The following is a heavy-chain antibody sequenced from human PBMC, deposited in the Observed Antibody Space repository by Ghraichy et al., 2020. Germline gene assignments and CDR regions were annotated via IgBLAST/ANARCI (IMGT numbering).Heavy chain of an antibody. CDR1: GFTFNNSW. D-gene: IGHD3-10*01. V-gene: IGHV3-15*01. CDR3: SRAVRKNYYYYYVVDV. CDR2: IRSKSDGGTI. Sequence: SCAASGFTFNNSWMSWVRQAPGKGLEWVGRIRSKSDGGTIDYAAPVKGRFTISRDASKNTVYLQMNSLKTEDTAIYYCSRAVRKNYYYYYVVDVWGQGTTVTVSS. J-gene: IGHJ6*02.